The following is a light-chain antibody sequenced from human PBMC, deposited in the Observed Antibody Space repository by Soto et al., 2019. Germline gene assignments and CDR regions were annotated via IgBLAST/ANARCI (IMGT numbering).Light chain of an antibody. V-gene: IGKV3-11*01. J-gene: IGKJ5*01. CDR3: QHRMNWPLT. Sequence: EIVLTQSPATLSVSPGERAALSCRASQSVSSKLAWYRQRPGQAPRLLIYDASNRASGTPARFSGSGYETDFNLTISSLETEDFAVYYCQHRMNWPLTFGQGTRLEIK. CDR2: DAS. CDR1: QSVSSK.